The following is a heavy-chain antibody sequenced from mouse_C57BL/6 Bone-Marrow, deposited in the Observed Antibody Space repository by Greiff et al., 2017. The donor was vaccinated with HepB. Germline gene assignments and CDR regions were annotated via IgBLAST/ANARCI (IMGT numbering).Heavy chain of an antibody. Sequence: EVQLQQSGPELVKPGASVKISCKASGYTFTDYYMNWVKQSHGKSLEWIGDINPNNGGTSYNQKFKGKATLTVDKSSSTAYMELRSLTSEDSAVYYCALYYYGSSHYWGQGTTLTVSS. V-gene: IGHV1-26*01. D-gene: IGHD1-1*01. CDR2: INPNNGGT. CDR1: GYTFTDYY. J-gene: IGHJ2*01. CDR3: ALYYYGSSHY.